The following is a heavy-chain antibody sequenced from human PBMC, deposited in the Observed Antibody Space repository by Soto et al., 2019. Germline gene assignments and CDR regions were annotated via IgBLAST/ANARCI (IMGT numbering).Heavy chain of an antibody. J-gene: IGHJ6*02. CDR3: ARDSQLLDYYYYYGRDV. CDR2: ISYGGGTA. Sequence: GGSLILSCAASEFTFSNYAMSWVRQAPGKGLEWVLAISYGGGTAYYADSVKGRFTISRDNAKNSLYLQMNSLRDEDTAVYYCARDSQLLDYYYYYGRDVWGQGTTVTVSS. D-gene: IGHD2-2*01. V-gene: IGHV3-23*01. CDR1: EFTFSNYA.